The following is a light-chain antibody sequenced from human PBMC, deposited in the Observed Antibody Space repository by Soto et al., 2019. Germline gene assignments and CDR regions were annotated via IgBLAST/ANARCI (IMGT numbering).Light chain of an antibody. V-gene: IGKV3-20*01. J-gene: IGKJ2*01. Sequence: EIVLTQSPGTLSLSAGERATLSCRASQSVSSSYLAWYQQKPGQAPRLLIYGASSRATGIPARFSGSGSGTEFSLTISRLEPEDFAVYYCQQYGSSSYTFGQGSNLEIK. CDR1: QSVSSSY. CDR3: QQYGSSSYT. CDR2: GAS.